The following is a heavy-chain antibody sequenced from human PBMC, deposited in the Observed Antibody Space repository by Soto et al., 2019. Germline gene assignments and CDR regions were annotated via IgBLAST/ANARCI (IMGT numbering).Heavy chain of an antibody. D-gene: IGHD6-19*01. CDR2: IYYSGST. J-gene: IGHJ5*02. Sequence: SETLSLTCTVSGGSISSSSYYWGWIRQPPGKGLEWIGSIYYSGSTYYNPSLKSRVTISVDTSKNQFSLKLSSVTAADTAVYYCARRALMAVAGGYNWFDPRGQGTLVTVSS. CDR1: GGSISSSSYY. CDR3: ARRALMAVAGGYNWFDP. V-gene: IGHV4-39*01.